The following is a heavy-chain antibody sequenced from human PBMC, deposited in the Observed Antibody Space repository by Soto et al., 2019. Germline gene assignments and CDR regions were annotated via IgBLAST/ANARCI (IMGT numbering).Heavy chain of an antibody. J-gene: IGHJ4*02. CDR2: IYYSGST. CDR1: GGSISSYY. CDR3: ASRTSGYDYFDY. Sequence: PSETLSLTCTVSGGSISSYYWSWIRQPPGKGLEWIGYIYYSGSTNYNPSLKSRVTISVDTSKNQFSLKLSSVTAADTAVYYCASRTSGYDYFDYWGQGTLVTVSS. V-gene: IGHV4-59*08. D-gene: IGHD5-12*01.